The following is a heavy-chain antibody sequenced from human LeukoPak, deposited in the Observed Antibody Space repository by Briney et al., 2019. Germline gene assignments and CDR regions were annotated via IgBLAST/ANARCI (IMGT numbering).Heavy chain of an antibody. CDR3: ARGYGSGNYYMDV. Sequence: GGSLRLSCAASGVTFSSYSMNWVRQAPGKGLEWVSSISSSSSYIYYADSVKGRFTISRDNAKNSLYLQMNSLRAEDTAVYYCARGYGSGNYYMDVWGKGTTVTISS. J-gene: IGHJ6*03. CDR2: ISSSSSYI. V-gene: IGHV3-21*01. CDR1: GVTFSSYS. D-gene: IGHD3-10*01.